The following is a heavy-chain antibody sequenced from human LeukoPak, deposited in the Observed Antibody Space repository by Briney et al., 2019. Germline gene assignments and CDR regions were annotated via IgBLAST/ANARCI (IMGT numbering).Heavy chain of an antibody. D-gene: IGHD1-7*01. Sequence: GGSLRLSCTASGFSFSDYTMNWVRQAPGKGLEWLSSISSGSAYIHYADSVKGRFTISRDNAKNSLNLQMSSLRAEDTAVYYCASGTTGTTGFNYWGQETLVTVSS. CDR3: ASGTTGTTGFNY. J-gene: IGHJ4*02. CDR2: ISSGSAYI. CDR1: GFSFSDYT. V-gene: IGHV3-21*01.